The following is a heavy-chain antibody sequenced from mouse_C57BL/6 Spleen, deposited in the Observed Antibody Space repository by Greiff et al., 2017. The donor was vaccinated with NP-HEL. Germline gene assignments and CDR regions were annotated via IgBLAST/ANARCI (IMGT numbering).Heavy chain of an antibody. Sequence: VQLQQPGAELVRPGSSVKLSCKASGYTFTSYWMHWVKQRPIQGLEWIGNIDPSDSETHYNQKFKDKATLTVDKSSSTAYMQLSSLTSEDSAVYYCAREGYYDDSDYFDYWGQGTTLTVSS. J-gene: IGHJ2*01. CDR2: IDPSDSET. CDR3: AREGYYDDSDYFDY. CDR1: GYTFTSYW. D-gene: IGHD2-13*01. V-gene: IGHV1-52*01.